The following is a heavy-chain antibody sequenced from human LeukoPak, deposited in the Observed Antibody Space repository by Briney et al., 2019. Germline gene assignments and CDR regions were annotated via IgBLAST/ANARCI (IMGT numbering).Heavy chain of an antibody. J-gene: IGHJ4*02. Sequence: GGSLRLSCAASGFTFSDYYMSWVRQAPGKGLEWVSAISGSGGSTYYADSVKGRFTISRDNSKNTLYLQMNSLRAEDTAVYYCAKGGIERYFDWLLFGYFDYWGQGTLVTVSS. V-gene: IGHV3-23*01. CDR1: GFTFSDYY. D-gene: IGHD3-9*01. CDR2: ISGSGGST. CDR3: AKGGIERYFDWLLFGYFDY.